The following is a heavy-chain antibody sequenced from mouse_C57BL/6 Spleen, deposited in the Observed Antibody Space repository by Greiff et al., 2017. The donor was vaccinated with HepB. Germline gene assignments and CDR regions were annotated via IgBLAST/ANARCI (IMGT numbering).Heavy chain of an antibody. CDR3: ARLPYGNYYFDS. D-gene: IGHD2-1*01. J-gene: IGHJ2*01. CDR1: GYTFTSYW. V-gene: IGHV1-52*01. Sequence: VQLQQPGAELVRPGSSVKLSCKASGYTFTSYWMHWVKQRPIQGLEWIGNIDPSDSETHYNQKFKDKATLTVDKSSSTAYMQLSSLTSEDSAVYYCARLPYGNYYFDSWGQGTTLTVSS. CDR2: IDPSDSET.